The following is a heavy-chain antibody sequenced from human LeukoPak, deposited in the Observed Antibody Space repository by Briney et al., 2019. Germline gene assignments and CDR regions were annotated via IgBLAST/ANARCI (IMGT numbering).Heavy chain of an antibody. CDR2: IWYDGSNK. CDR1: GFTFSSYS. Sequence: AGGSLRLSCAASGFTFSSYSMNWVRQAPGKGLEWVAVIWYDGSNKYYADSVKGRFTISRDNSKNTLYLQMNSLRAEDTAVYYCAKDWDSWSGYSAFDIWGQGTMVTVSS. CDR3: AKDWDSWSGYSAFDI. V-gene: IGHV3-33*06. D-gene: IGHD3-3*01. J-gene: IGHJ3*02.